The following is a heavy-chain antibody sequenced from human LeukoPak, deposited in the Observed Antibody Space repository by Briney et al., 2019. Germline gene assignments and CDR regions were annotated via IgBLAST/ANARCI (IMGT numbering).Heavy chain of an antibody. J-gene: IGHJ4*02. CDR2: INPRGGSR. CDR1: GYSFTSYY. D-gene: IGHD2-2*01. Sequence: ASVKVSCKASGYSFTSYYIHWVRQAPGQGLEWMGIINPRGGSRSYPQNFQGRVTVTRDTSTSTVHMELSSLRSDDTAVYYCARDKGVVPAAAMFYLDYWGQGTLVTVSS. V-gene: IGHV1-46*01. CDR3: ARDKGVVPAAAMFYLDY.